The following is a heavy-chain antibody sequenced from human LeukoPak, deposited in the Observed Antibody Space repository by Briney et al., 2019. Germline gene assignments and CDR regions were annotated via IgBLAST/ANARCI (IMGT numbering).Heavy chain of an antibody. CDR3: AKFSWPNSDLTEHSDY. CDR2: VSGSGGTT. J-gene: IGHJ4*02. V-gene: IGHV3-23*01. CDR1: GFTFSIYA. D-gene: IGHD1/OR15-1a*01. Sequence: PGGSLRLSCAASGFTFSIYAMSWVRQAPGKGLKWVSAVSGSGGTTYYADSVKGRFTISRDNSKNTLYLLMNTLRAEDTALYYCAKFSWPNSDLTEHSDYWGQGTLVTVSS.